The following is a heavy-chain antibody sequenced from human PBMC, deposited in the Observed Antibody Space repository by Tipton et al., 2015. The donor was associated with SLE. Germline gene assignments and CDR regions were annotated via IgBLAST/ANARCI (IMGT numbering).Heavy chain of an antibody. Sequence: QSGPEVKKPGASVKVSCKASGYTFTGYYMHWVRQAPGQGLEWMGWINPNSGGTNYAQKFQGRVTMTRDTSISTAYMELSRLRSDDTAVYYCARDKGDYYAPNWFDPWGQGTLVTVSS. CDR1: GYTFTGYY. D-gene: IGHD2-2*01. CDR3: ARDKGDYYAPNWFDP. V-gene: IGHV1-2*02. J-gene: IGHJ5*02. CDR2: INPNSGGT.